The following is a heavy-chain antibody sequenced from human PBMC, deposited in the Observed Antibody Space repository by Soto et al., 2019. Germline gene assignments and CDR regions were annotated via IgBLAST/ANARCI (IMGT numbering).Heavy chain of an antibody. D-gene: IGHD3-3*01. Sequence: PSETLSLTCTVSGGSVSSGGYFWSWIRQPPGEGLEWIGHIYNSGSTYSNPSLRGRVTISVDTSKSQFSLKLSSVTAADTAVYYCARGPSADKIDFWGQGTLVTV. CDR1: GGSVSSGGYF. V-gene: IGHV4-30-4*01. CDR3: ARGPSADKIDF. CDR2: IYNSGST. J-gene: IGHJ4*02.